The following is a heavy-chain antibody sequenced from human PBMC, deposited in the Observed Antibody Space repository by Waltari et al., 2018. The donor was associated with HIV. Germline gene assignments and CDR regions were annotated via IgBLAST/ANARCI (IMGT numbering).Heavy chain of an antibody. CDR1: GFTFSSYG. Sequence: QVQLVESGGGVVQPGRSLRLSCAASGFTFSSYGMHWVRQAPGKGLGLVEVIWYDGSNKYYADSVKGRFTISRDNSKNTLYLQMNSLRAEDTAVYYCARDRLEYYYYYGMDVWGQGTTVTVSS. CDR2: IWYDGSNK. J-gene: IGHJ6*02. CDR3: ARDRLEYYYYYGMDV. D-gene: IGHD1-1*01. V-gene: IGHV3-33*01.